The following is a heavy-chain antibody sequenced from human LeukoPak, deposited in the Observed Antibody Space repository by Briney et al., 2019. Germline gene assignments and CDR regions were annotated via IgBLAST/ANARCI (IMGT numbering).Heavy chain of an antibody. J-gene: IGHJ4*02. CDR3: ARRDFGVLTFDY. CDR2: IYPGDSDT. V-gene: IGHV5-51*01. D-gene: IGHD3-3*01. Sequence: GESLKISCKGSGYSFTNYWVAWVRQMPGKGLEWMGIIYPGDSDTRYSPSFQGQVTISADTSVSTAYLQWSSLKASDTAMYYCARRDFGVLTFDYWGQGTLVTVSS. CDR1: GYSFTNYW.